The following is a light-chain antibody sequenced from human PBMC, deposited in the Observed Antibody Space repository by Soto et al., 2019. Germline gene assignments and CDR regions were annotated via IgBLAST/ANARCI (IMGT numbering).Light chain of an antibody. V-gene: IGKV1-39*01. J-gene: IGKJ1*01. CDR3: QQSYSTPRT. CDR1: QSISSY. CDR2: AAS. Sequence: DIQMTQSPSSLSASVGDRVTITCRASQSISSYLNWYQQKPGKVPKLLIYAASSLQSGVPSRFSGSGSGTDFTLTISSLQPEDFATYYCQQSYSTPRTLDQGTKVEIK.